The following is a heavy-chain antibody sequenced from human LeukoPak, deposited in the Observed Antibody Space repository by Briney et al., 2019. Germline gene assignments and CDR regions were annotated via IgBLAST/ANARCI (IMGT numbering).Heavy chain of an antibody. CDR3: ARVRALIAFDI. CDR2: IYYSGST. V-gene: IGHV4-30-4*01. Sequence: SETLSLTCTVSGGSISSGDYYWSWIRQPPGKGLEWIGYIYYSGSTYYDPSLKSRVTISVDTSKNQFSLKLSSVTAADTAVYYCARVRALIAFDIWGQGTMVTVSS. J-gene: IGHJ3*02. CDR1: GGSISSGDYY. D-gene: IGHD3-3*02.